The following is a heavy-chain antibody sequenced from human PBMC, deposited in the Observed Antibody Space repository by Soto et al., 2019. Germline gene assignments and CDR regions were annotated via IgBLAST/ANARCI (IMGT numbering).Heavy chain of an antibody. CDR2: IGETGATL. V-gene: IGHV3-23*01. D-gene: IGHD6-19*01. J-gene: IGHJ4*02. CDR1: GFNFTVYA. Sequence: EVQLLQSGGGLVQPEGSLRLSCVASGFNFTVYAMSWVRQAPGKGLEWISRIGETGATLHYADSVKGRFTVSRDNSQKTVSLEIHSPRVDDTAVYYCVKGGWADSWGQGTRVTVSS. CDR3: VKGGWADS.